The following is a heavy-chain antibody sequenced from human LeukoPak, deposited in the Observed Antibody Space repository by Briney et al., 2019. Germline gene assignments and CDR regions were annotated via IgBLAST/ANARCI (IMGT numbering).Heavy chain of an antibody. CDR2: INPSGGST. Sequence: GASVKVSCKASGYTFTSYYMHWVRQAPGQGLEWMGIINPSGGSTSYAQKFQGRVTMTRDTSTSTVYMELSSLRSEDTAVYYCARGGVYGGNFKVGAFDIWGQGTMATVSS. CDR3: ARGGVYGGNFKVGAFDI. CDR1: GYTFTSYY. J-gene: IGHJ3*02. D-gene: IGHD4-23*01. V-gene: IGHV1-46*01.